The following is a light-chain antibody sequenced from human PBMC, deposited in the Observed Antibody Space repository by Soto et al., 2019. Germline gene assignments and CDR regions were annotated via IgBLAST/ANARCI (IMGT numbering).Light chain of an antibody. CDR2: DVS. J-gene: IGKJ1*01. V-gene: IGKV1-5*01. CDR3: QQYNSFAVT. Sequence: DIEMTQSPSPLSASVGDRVTITCRATENISYWLAWYQHKRRIAPKLLLYDVSNLASGVPSRFSGSGSGTDFTLTISSLEPEDFATYYCQQYNSFAVTFGEGTKVDMK. CDR1: ENISYW.